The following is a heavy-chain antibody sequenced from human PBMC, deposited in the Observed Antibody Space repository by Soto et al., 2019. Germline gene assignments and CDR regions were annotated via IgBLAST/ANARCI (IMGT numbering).Heavy chain of an antibody. Sequence: ESGGGVVQPGRSLRLSCAASGFTFSSYGMHWVRQAPGKGLEWVAVISYDGSNKYYADSVKGRFTISRDNSKNTLYLQMNSLRAEDTAVYYCAKGTVGAQPMTGGSYWGQGTLVTVSP. D-gene: IGHD1-26*01. CDR2: ISYDGSNK. J-gene: IGHJ4*02. CDR3: AKGTVGAQPMTGGSY. CDR1: GFTFSSYG. V-gene: IGHV3-30*18.